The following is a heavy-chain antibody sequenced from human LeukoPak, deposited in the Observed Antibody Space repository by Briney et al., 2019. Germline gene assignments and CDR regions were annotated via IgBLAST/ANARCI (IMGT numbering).Heavy chain of an antibody. CDR3: ARRGDY. D-gene: IGHD3-16*01. J-gene: IGHJ4*02. CDR2: IYYSGST. V-gene: IGHV4-39*01. CDR1: GVSISSTYYY. Sequence: PSKTLSLTCTVSGVSISSTYYYWGWIRQPPGKGLEWIGSIYYSGSTYYNPSLKSRVTISIDTSKNQFSLKLTSVTAADTAVYYCARRGDYWGQGTLVTVSS.